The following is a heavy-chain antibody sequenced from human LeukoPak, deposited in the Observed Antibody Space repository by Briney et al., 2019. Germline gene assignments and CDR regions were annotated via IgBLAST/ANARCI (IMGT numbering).Heavy chain of an antibody. CDR3: AKEIWPTVTTPGWTYFDY. CDR2: ITRSSHYI. J-gene: IGHJ4*02. V-gene: IGHV3-21*01. Sequence: GGSLRLSCAASGFTFSSYTMTWVRQAPGKGLEWVSSITRSSHYIYYADSVKGRFTISRDNSKNTLYLQMNSLRAEDTAVYYCAKEIWPTVTTPGWTYFDYWGQGALVTVSS. D-gene: IGHD4-17*01. CDR1: GFTFSSYT.